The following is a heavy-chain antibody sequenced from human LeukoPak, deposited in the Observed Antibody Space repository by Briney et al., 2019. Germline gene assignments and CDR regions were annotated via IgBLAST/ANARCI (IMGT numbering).Heavy chain of an antibody. J-gene: IGHJ4*02. CDR3: ARVTYYYDSSGYYYLDY. CDR2: IYPGDSDT. CDR1: GYSFTSYW. V-gene: IGHV5-51*01. D-gene: IGHD3-22*01. Sequence: RGESLKISCKGSGYSFTSYWIGWVRQMPGKGLEWMGIIYPGDSDTRYSPSFQGQVTISADKSTSTAYLQWSSLKASDTAMYYCARVTYYYDSSGYYYLDYWGQGTLVTVSS.